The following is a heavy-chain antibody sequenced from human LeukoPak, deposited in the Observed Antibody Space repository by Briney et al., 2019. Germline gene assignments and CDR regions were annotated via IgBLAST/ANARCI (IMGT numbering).Heavy chain of an antibody. CDR3: ARVLRAGFGSGYYMGY. J-gene: IGHJ4*02. V-gene: IGHV1-8*03. CDR2: MNPNSGNT. CDR1: GYTFTSYD. Sequence: ASVKVSCKASGYTFTSYDINWVRQATGQGLEWMGWMNPNSGNTGYAQKFQGRVTITRNTSISTAYMELSSLRSEDTAVYYCARVLRAGFGSGYYMGYWGQGTLVTVSS. D-gene: IGHD3-3*01.